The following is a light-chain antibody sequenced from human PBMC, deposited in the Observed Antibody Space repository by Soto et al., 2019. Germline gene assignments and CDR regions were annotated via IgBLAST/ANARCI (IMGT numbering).Light chain of an antibody. CDR2: DVT. Sequence: QSALTQPASVSGSPGQSIAISCAGTSSDVGGYNYVSWYQQHPGKAPKLIIYDVTNRPSGVSNRFSGSKSDNTASLTISGLQAEDEADYYCCSETSSSTLVFGGGTQLTVL. V-gene: IGLV2-14*01. CDR1: SSDVGGYNY. J-gene: IGLJ2*01. CDR3: CSETSSSTLV.